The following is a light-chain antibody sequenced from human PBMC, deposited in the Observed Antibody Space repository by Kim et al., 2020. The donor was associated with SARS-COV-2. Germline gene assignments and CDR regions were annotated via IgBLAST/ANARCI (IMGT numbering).Light chain of an antibody. Sequence: QPVLTQSPSASASLGASVRLTCTLSSGHSSYDITWHQQQPQKGPRFLMKLNNDGSHLKGDGIPDRFSGSSSGAERYLIISSLQSEDEADYYCHTWSTDIVFGGGTQLTVL. CDR3: HTWSTDIV. CDR1: SGHSSYD. J-gene: IGLJ2*01. CDR2: LNNDGSH. V-gene: IGLV4-69*01.